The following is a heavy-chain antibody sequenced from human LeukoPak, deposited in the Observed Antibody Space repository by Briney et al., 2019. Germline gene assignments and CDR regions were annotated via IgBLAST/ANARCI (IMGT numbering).Heavy chain of an antibody. CDR2: INSDGINT. CDR1: GFTFSHYN. V-gene: IGHV3-74*01. Sequence: GGSLRLSCAASGFTFSHYNMNWVRQAPGKGLVWVSRINSDGINTSYADSVKGRFTISRDNAKNTLNLQMNSLRAEDTAVYYCARDLGQYYDTSDNWFDPWGQGTLVTVSS. J-gene: IGHJ5*02. CDR3: ARDLGQYYDTSDNWFDP. D-gene: IGHD3-22*01.